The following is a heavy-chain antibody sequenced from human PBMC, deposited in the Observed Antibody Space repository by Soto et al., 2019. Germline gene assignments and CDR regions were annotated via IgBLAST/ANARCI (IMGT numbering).Heavy chain of an antibody. CDR1: GGTFSIYI. V-gene: IGHV1-69*01. CDR2: TIPMFATA. Sequence: QVQLVQSGAEVKKPGSSVKVSCKASGGTFSIYIFSWVRQAPGQGLEWMGGTIPMFATAQYAQKLQGRVTITADESTSTVYMDLTSLRSDDTAVYYCARGLFGQQWLVGFDTWGQGTLVTVSS. CDR3: ARGLFGQQWLVGFDT. D-gene: IGHD3-22*01. J-gene: IGHJ4*02.